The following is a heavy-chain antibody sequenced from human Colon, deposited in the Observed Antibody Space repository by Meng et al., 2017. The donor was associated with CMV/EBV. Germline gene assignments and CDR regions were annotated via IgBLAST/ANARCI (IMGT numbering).Heavy chain of an antibody. D-gene: IGHD2-21*02. V-gene: IGHV3-21*01. CDR1: GFTFSSYT. Sequence: GESLKISCVASGFTFSSYTMNLVRQPPGTGLEWVSSINGGNTYIYYADSVKGRFTISRDNAKNSLYLQMTNVSAEDTAVYFCARAAIPVKSAAELGYWGQGTLVTVSS. CDR2: INGGNTYI. J-gene: IGHJ4*02. CDR3: ARAAIPVKSAAELGY.